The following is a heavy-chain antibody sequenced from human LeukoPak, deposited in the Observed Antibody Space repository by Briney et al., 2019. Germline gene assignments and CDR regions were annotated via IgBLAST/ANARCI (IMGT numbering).Heavy chain of an antibody. D-gene: IGHD3-10*01. CDR1: GGSISSSSYY. CDR3: ARWAPYGSGSYQPNFDY. Sequence: PSETLSLTCTVSGGSISSSSYYWGWIRQPPGKGLEWIGSIYYSGSTYYNPSLKSRVTISVDTSKNQFSLKLSSVTAADTAVYYCARWAPYGSGSYQPNFDYWGQGTLVTVSS. J-gene: IGHJ4*02. V-gene: IGHV4-39*01. CDR2: IYYSGST.